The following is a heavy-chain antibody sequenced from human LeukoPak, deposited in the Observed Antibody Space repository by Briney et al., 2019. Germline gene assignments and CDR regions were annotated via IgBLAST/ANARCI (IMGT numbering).Heavy chain of an antibody. Sequence: GGSLRLSCAASGFTFSSYWMHWVRQAPGKGLVWVSRINSDGSSTSYADSVKGRFTISRDNSKNTLYLQMGSLRAEDMAVYYCARDERRDGYNYVGLLGHWGQGTLVTVPS. CDR1: GFTFSSYW. CDR2: INSDGSST. D-gene: IGHD5-24*01. CDR3: ARDERRDGYNYVGLLGH. V-gene: IGHV3-74*01. J-gene: IGHJ4*02.